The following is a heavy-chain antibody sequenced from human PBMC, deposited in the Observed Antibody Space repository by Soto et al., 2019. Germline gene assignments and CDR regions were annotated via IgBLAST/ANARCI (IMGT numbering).Heavy chain of an antibody. V-gene: IGHV3-23*01. CDR2: ISGTGDST. Sequence: PGGSLRLSCAASGFTFSSYAMSWVRQAPGKGLEWVSTISGTGDSTYYADSVKGRFTISRDNSRDTLYLQMNSLRVEDTAVYYCARRTWLMVITPLHYALDAWGQGTTVTVSS. J-gene: IGHJ6*02. D-gene: IGHD3-22*01. CDR1: GFTFSSYA. CDR3: ARRTWLMVITPLHYALDA.